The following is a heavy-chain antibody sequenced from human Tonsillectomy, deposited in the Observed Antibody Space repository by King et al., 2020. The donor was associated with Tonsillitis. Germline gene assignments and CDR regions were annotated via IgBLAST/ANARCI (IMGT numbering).Heavy chain of an antibody. Sequence: VQLQESGPGLVKPSETLSLTCTVSGGSVSSGSHYWSWIRQPPGKGLEWIGYIYYSESATYNPSLESRVTISLDKSKNQFSLRLSSVTAADTAVYYCARTSTWIQISLDYWGQGTLVTVSS. CDR3: ARTSTWIQISLDY. V-gene: IGHV4-61*01. D-gene: IGHD5-18*01. CDR1: GGSVSSGSHY. J-gene: IGHJ4*02. CDR2: IYYSESA.